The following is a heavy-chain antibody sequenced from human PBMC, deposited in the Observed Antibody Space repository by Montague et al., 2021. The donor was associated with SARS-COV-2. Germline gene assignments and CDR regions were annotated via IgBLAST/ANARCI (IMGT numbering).Heavy chain of an antibody. D-gene: IGHD3-22*01. J-gene: IGHJ4*02. V-gene: IGHV4-59*01. CDR2: TYYRGST. CDR3: ARVRTYDYDNSGYSDY. CDR1: GGSINSSY. Sequence: SETLSLTCTVSGGSINSSYWSWIRQPPGKGLEWIGYTYYRGSTNYNPSLKTRVPISVDTSKNQFSLKLSSVTAADTAVYYCARVRTYDYDNSGYSDYWGQGTLVTVSS.